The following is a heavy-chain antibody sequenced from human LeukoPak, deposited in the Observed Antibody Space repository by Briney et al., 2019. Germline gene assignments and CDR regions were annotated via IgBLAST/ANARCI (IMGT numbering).Heavy chain of an antibody. Sequence: PGGALRLSCAASGFTFNNYAMNWVRQAPGKGLEWVSSISGGGETTYYADPAKGRFTISRDNSQNTLYLQMNSLRAEDTAVYYCARDYADYVGYFFFDYWGQGTLVTVPS. CDR1: GFTFNNYA. V-gene: IGHV3-23*01. D-gene: IGHD4-17*01. J-gene: IGHJ4*02. CDR2: ISGGGETT. CDR3: ARDYADYVGYFFFDY.